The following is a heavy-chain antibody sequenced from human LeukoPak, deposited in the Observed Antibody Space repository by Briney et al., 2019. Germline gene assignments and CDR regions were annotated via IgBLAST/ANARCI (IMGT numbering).Heavy chain of an antibody. CDR3: ASRPGYYYDSSGYQGRGAFDI. CDR2: IYYSGST. D-gene: IGHD3-22*01. Sequence: SQTLSLTCTVSGGSISSGGYYWSWIRQHPGKGLEWIGYIYYSGSTYYNPSLKSRVTISVDTSKNQFSLKLSSVTAADTAVYYRASRPGYYYDSSGYQGRGAFDIWGQGTMVTVSS. J-gene: IGHJ3*02. V-gene: IGHV4-31*03. CDR1: GGSISSGGYY.